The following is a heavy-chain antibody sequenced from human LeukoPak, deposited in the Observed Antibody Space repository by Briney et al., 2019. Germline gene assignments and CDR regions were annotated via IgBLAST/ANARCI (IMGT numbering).Heavy chain of an antibody. CDR1: GGSISNYY. V-gene: IGHV4-59*12. Sequence: SETLSLTCTVSGGSISNYYWSWIRQPPGKGLEWIGYIYSSGSTNYNPSLKSRVTISVDRSKNQFSLKLSSVTAADTAVYYCARGYSGYDSGVGYFDYWGQGTLVTASS. CDR3: ARGYSGYDSGVGYFDY. J-gene: IGHJ4*02. CDR2: IYSSGST. D-gene: IGHD5-12*01.